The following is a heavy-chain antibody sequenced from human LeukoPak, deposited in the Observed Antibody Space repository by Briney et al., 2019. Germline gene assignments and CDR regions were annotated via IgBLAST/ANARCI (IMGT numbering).Heavy chain of an antibody. Sequence: RASVRVSCKASGYTFTSYGISWVRQAPGQGLEWMGWISAYNGNTNYAQKLQGRVTMTTDTSTSTAYMELRSLRSDDTAAYYCASSPDGSGSYNTYWGQGTLVTVSS. CDR2: ISAYNGNT. V-gene: IGHV1-18*01. D-gene: IGHD3-10*01. J-gene: IGHJ4*02. CDR3: ASSPDGSGSYNTY. CDR1: GYTFTSYG.